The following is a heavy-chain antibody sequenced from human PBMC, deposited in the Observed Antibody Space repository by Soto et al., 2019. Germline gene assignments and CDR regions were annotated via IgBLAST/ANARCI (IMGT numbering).Heavy chain of an antibody. D-gene: IGHD6-6*01. CDR3: AHRRPYSNSPEYFFDY. V-gene: IGHV2-5*02. J-gene: IGHJ4*02. CDR2: IYWDDDK. Sequence: QITLKESGPTLVKPTQTLTLTCTFSGFSLSTSGVDVGWISQPPGKALEWLALIYWDDDKRYSPSLKSRLTITKDTSKTQVVLTMTKMDPLDTGTYYCAHRRPYSNSPEYFFDYWGQGTLVTVSS. CDR1: GFSLSTSGVD.